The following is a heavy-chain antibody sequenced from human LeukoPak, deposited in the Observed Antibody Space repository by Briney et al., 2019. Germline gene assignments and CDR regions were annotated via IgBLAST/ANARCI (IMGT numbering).Heavy chain of an antibody. J-gene: IGHJ4*02. CDR3: ARLGPHCSSTSCYTSVDY. D-gene: IGHD2-2*02. CDR2: IWYDGSNK. Sequence: GRSLRLSCAASGFTFSSYGMHWVRQAPGKGLEWVAVIWYDGSNKYYADSVKGRFTISRDNSKNTLYPQMNSLRAEDTAVYYCARLGPHCSSTSCYTSVDYWGQGTLVTVSS. CDR1: GFTFSSYG. V-gene: IGHV3-33*01.